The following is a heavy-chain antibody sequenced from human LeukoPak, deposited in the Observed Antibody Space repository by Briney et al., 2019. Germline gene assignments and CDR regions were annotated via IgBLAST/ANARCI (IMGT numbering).Heavy chain of an antibody. D-gene: IGHD1-1*01. Sequence: SETLSLTCTVSRGSISSSSHFWGWIRQPPGKGLEWIGSIYYSGSTYYNPSLDRRVSISIDTSKNHFSLRLDSVTATDTAVYYCARQTAAGVQLESDYWGQGTLVTVSS. CDR2: IYYSGST. CDR3: ARQTAAGVQLESDY. V-gene: IGHV4-39*01. J-gene: IGHJ4*02. CDR1: RGSISSSSHF.